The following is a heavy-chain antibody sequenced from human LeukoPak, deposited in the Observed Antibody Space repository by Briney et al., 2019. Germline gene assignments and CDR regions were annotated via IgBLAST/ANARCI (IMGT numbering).Heavy chain of an antibody. CDR2: IYPSGST. V-gene: IGHV4-61*02. CDR3: ARGRRITIFGVVRTQNNWFDP. CDR1: GGSISSGSYY. J-gene: IGHJ5*02. Sequence: SETLSLTCTVSGGSISSGSYYWSWIRQPAGKGLEWIGRIYPSGSTNYNPSLKSRVTISVDPSKNQFSLKLSSVTAEDTAVYYCARGRRITIFGVVRTQNNWFDPWGQGTLVTVSS. D-gene: IGHD3-3*01.